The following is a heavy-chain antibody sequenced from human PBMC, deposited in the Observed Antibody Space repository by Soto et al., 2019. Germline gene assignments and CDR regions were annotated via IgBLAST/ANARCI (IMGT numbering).Heavy chain of an antibody. J-gene: IGHJ5*02. V-gene: IGHV1-69*01. CDR1: GGAFSSYA. CDR3: ARDVDPGYCSGGSCVSNWFDP. Sequence: KVSFTAAGGAFSSYAISLVRQTPGQGLEWMGGIIPIFGTANYAQKFQGRVTITADESTSTAYMELSSLRSEDTAVYYCARDVDPGYCSGGSCVSNWFDPWGQGTLVTVSA. CDR2: IIPIFGTA. D-gene: IGHD2-15*01.